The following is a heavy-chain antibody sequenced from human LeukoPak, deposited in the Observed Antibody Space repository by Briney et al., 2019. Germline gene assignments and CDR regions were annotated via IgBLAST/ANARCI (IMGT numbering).Heavy chain of an antibody. CDR1: GYTFTSYG. CDR2: ISAYNGDT. CDR3: ARVEGPSIFGVVDY. V-gene: IGHV1-18*01. J-gene: IGHJ4*02. D-gene: IGHD3-3*01. Sequence: GASVKVSCKASGYTFTSYGISWVRQAPGQGLEWMGWISAYNGDTNYAQKLQGRVTMTTDTSTSTAYMELRSLRSDDTAVYFCARVEGPSIFGVVDYWGPGTLVTVSS.